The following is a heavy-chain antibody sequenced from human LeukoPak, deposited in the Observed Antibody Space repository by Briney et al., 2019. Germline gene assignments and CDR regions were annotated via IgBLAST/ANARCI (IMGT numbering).Heavy chain of an antibody. CDR2: SHHSGST. CDR3: ARWNNDLRGFDI. D-gene: IGHD1/OR15-1a*01. CDR1: DDSIRIYY. J-gene: IGHJ3*02. Sequence: SETLSLTCSVSDDSIRIYYWNWIRQPPVEGLEWIGYSHHSGSTNYNPSLKSRVTLSVDTSKNWLFLRLTSVTAADTAVYYCARWNNDLRGFDIWGQGTMVTVSS. V-gene: IGHV4-59*01.